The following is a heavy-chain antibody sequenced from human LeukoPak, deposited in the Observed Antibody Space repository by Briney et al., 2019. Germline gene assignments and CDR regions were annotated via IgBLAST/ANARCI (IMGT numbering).Heavy chain of an antibody. D-gene: IGHD1-26*01. Sequence: PSQTLSLTCTVSGGSISSGGYYWSWIRQPPGKGLEWIGYIYHSGSTYYNPSLKSRVTISVDRSKNQFSLKLSSVTAADTAVYYCARVETPGIEDYWGQGTQVTVSS. CDR2: IYHSGST. V-gene: IGHV4-30-2*01. J-gene: IGHJ4*02. CDR3: ARVETPGIEDY. CDR1: GGSISSGGYY.